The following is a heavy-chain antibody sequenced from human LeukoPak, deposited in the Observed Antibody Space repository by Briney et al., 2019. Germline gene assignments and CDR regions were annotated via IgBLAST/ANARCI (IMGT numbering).Heavy chain of an antibody. CDR2: IIPILGIA. J-gene: IGHJ5*02. CDR1: GGTFSSYT. D-gene: IGHD6-19*01. CDR3: ARGSSGWLNWFDP. Sequence: APSVKVSCKASGGTFSSYTISWVRQAPGQGLEWIGRIIPILGIANYAQKFQGRVTITADKSTSTAYMELSSLRSEDTAVYYCARGSSGWLNWFDPWGQGTLVTVSS. V-gene: IGHV1-69*02.